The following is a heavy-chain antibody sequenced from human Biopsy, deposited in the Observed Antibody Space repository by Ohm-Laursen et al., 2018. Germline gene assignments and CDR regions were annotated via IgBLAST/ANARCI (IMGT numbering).Heavy chain of an antibody. CDR1: GGTFGGSP. V-gene: IGHV1-69*04. Sequence: SVKVSCKASGGTFGGSPITSLRQAPGQGLEWIWRIIPVVGLTTYAPRFQGRVTVAADTSTNTVYMDLSSLRSEDTAVYYCAKDQLHTSSSVGAAFEIWGPGTLVTVS. J-gene: IGHJ3*02. CDR2: IIPVVGLT. CDR3: AKDQLHTSSSVGAAFEI. D-gene: IGHD1-7*01.